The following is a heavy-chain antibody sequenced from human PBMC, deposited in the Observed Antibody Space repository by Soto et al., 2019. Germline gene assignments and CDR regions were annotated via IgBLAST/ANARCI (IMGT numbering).Heavy chain of an antibody. D-gene: IGHD6-13*01. Sequence: PGGSLRLSCAASGFIFNTYAMHWARQAPGKGLEWVAVIWYNGNNKYYPDSVKGRFTISRDNSKNTLYLQMNSLRAEDTAVYYCAKDQGSSWYEIDYWGQGTLVTVS. V-gene: IGHV3-33*06. CDR2: IWYNGNNK. CDR3: AKDQGSSWYEIDY. CDR1: GFIFNTYA. J-gene: IGHJ4*02.